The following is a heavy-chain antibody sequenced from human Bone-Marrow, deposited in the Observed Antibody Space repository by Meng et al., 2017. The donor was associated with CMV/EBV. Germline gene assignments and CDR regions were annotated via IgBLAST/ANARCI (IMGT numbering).Heavy chain of an antibody. J-gene: IGHJ3*02. CDR1: GFIFSSYE. CDR3: ARDLAGDAFDI. V-gene: IGHV3-48*03. D-gene: IGHD3-16*01. CDR2: ISSSGSTI. Sequence: GGSLRLSCAGSGFIFSSYEMNWVRQAPGKGLEWVSYISSSGSTIYYADSVKGRFTISRDNAKNSLYLQMNSLRAEDTAVYYCARDLAGDAFDIWGQGTMVTVSS.